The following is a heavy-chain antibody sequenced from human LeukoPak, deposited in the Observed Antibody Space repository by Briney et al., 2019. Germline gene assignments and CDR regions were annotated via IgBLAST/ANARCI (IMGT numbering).Heavy chain of an antibody. CDR1: VYTFTSYD. CDR2: MNPNSGNT. CDR3: ARANTMLNDYYYGMDV. Sequence: ASVTVSCTASVYTFTSYDSSWVRQATGQGLDWMGRMNPNSGNTGYAQKFQGRVTMTRNTSISTAYMELSSLRSEDTALYYCARANTMLNDYYYGMDVWGQGTTVTVSS. D-gene: IGHD3-10*02. J-gene: IGHJ6*02. V-gene: IGHV1-8*01.